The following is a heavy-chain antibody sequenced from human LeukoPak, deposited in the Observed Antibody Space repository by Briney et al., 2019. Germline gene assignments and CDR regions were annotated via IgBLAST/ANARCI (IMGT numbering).Heavy chain of an antibody. D-gene: IGHD6-13*01. V-gene: IGHV3-48*02. CDR2: ISSSSSTI. CDR3: ARARRYRSSWYHDY. CDR1: GFSFSTYT. Sequence: PGGSLRLSCAASGFSFSTYTMNWVRQAPGKGLDWVSYISSSSSTIYYADSVKGRFTFSRDNANNSLYLQMNSLRDEDTAVYYCARARRYRSSWYHDYWGQGSLVTVSS. J-gene: IGHJ4*02.